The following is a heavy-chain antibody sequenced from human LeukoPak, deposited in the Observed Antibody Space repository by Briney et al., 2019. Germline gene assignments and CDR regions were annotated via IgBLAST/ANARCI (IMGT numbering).Heavy chain of an antibody. J-gene: IGHJ4*02. CDR1: GYSISSGYY. Sequence: PSETLSLTCTVSGYSISSGYYWGWIRQPPGKGLEWIGSIYYSGSTYYNLSLKSRVTISVDTSKNQFSLKLSSVTAADTAVYYCARDPGYCTNGLCDYWGQGTLVTVSS. D-gene: IGHD2-8*01. CDR2: IYYSGST. V-gene: IGHV4-38-2*02. CDR3: ARDPGYCTNGLCDY.